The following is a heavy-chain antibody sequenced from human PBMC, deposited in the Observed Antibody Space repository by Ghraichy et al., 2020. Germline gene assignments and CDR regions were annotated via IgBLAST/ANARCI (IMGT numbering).Heavy chain of an antibody. V-gene: IGHV5-51*01. Sequence: GESLKISCKGSGYSFTSYWIGWVRQMPGKGLEWMGIIYPGDSDTRYSPSFQGQVTISADKSISTAYLQWSSLKASDTAMYYCARTEVGAIANLPPDAFDIWGQGTMVTVSS. J-gene: IGHJ3*02. CDR3: ARTEVGAIANLPPDAFDI. CDR1: GYSFTSYW. CDR2: IYPGDSDT. D-gene: IGHD1-26*01.